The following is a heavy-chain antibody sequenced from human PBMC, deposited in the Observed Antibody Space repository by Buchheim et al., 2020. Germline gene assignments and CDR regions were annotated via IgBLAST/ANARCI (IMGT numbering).Heavy chain of an antibody. Sequence: QVQLQQWGAGLLKPSETLSLTCAVYGGSFSGYYWSWIRQPPGKGLEWIGEINHSGSTNYNPSLKSRVTISVDTSKNQLSLKLSSVTAADTAVYYCARGSVYYYDSSGYYYYFDYWGQGTL. CDR1: GGSFSGYY. D-gene: IGHD3-22*01. CDR3: ARGSVYYYDSSGYYYYFDY. J-gene: IGHJ4*02. CDR2: INHSGST. V-gene: IGHV4-34*01.